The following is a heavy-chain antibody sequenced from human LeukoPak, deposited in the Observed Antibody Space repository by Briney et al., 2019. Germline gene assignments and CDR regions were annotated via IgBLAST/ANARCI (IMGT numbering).Heavy chain of an antibody. J-gene: IGHJ6*02. Sequence: ASVKVSCKASGGTFSSYTINWVRQAPGQGLEWMGWISAYNGNTNYAQKLQGRVTMTTDTSTSTAYMELRSLRSDDTAVYYCASRGFYDILTGPDLYGMDVWGQGTTVTVSS. D-gene: IGHD3-9*01. CDR2: ISAYNGNT. V-gene: IGHV1-18*01. CDR1: GGTFSSYT. CDR3: ASRGFYDILTGPDLYGMDV.